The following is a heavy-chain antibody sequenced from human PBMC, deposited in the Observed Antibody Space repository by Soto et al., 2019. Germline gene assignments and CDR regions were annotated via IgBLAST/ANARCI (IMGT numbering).Heavy chain of an antibody. D-gene: IGHD3-22*01. Sequence: PSETLSLTCAVSGGSISSGGYSWSWIRQPPGKGLEWIGYIYHSGSTYYNPSLKSRVTISVDRSKNQFSLKLSSVTAADTAVYYCARFGDSSGYYTGDYWGQGTLVTVSS. CDR1: GGSISSGGYS. CDR3: ARFGDSSGYYTGDY. J-gene: IGHJ4*02. V-gene: IGHV4-30-2*01. CDR2: IYHSGST.